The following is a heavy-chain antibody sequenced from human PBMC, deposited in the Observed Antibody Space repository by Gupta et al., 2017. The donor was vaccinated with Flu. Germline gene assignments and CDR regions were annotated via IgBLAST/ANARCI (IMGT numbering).Heavy chain of an antibody. V-gene: IGHV4-38-2*01. D-gene: IGHD3-3*01. CDR3: TTGLTILGVVASAR. Sequence: QVQLQESGPGLVKPSETLSLTCAVSGFSISSGYYWGWIRQSPGKGLEWIATIYAPATNYHNPSLTGRVAMSIDTSKNHFSLTLSSVTAADTAVYYCTTGLTILGVVASARWGQGTLVTVSS. CDR2: IYAPATN. J-gene: IGHJ4*02. CDR1: GFSISSGYY.